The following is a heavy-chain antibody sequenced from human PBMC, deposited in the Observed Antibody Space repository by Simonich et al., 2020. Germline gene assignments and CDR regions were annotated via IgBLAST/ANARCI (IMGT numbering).Heavy chain of an antibody. V-gene: IGHV3-9*01. CDR2: ISWKGGSI. Sequence: EVQLVESGGGLVQPGRSLRHSCAASGFTVADYAMHWVRQAPGKGTAWVSGISWKGGSIGSADSVKGRLTISGDNAKNSLYLQMNSLRAEDTALYYCAKDVAAAGTEYFQHWGQGTLVTVSS. D-gene: IGHD6-13*01. CDR3: AKDVAAAGTEYFQH. CDR1: GFTVADYA. J-gene: IGHJ1*01.